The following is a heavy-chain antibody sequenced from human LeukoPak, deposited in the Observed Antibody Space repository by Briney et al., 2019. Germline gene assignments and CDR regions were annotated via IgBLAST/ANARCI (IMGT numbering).Heavy chain of an antibody. V-gene: IGHV4-59*01. D-gene: IGHD3-10*01. Sequence: SETLSLTCTASGGSISSYYWSWIRQPPGKGLEWIGYIYYSGSTNYNPSLKSRVTISVDTSKNQFSLKLSSVTAADTAVYYCARASMVRGVHFDYWGQGTLVTVSS. CDR3: ARASMVRGVHFDY. CDR1: GGSISSYY. CDR2: IYYSGST. J-gene: IGHJ4*02.